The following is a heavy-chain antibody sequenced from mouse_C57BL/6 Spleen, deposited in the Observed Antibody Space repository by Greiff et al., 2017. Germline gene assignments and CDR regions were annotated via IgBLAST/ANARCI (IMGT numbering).Heavy chain of an antibody. CDR1: GYTFTSYW. V-gene: IGHV1-72*01. D-gene: IGHD3-2*02. CDR3: AKEGGSSGFFAY. J-gene: IGHJ3*01. Sequence: VQLQQPGAELVKPGASVKLSCKASGYTFTSYWMHWVKQRPGRGLEWIGGIDPNSGGTTYNEKFKSKATLTVDKPSSAAYMQLSSLTSEASAAYYCAKEGGSSGFFAYWGQGTLVTVSA. CDR2: IDPNSGGT.